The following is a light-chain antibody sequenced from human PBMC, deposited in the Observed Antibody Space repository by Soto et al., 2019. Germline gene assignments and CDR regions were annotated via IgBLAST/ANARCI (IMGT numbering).Light chain of an antibody. V-gene: IGLV1-44*01. Sequence: QSVLTQPPSASGAPGQRVTISCSGSASNIGRDPVNWYQQVPGTAPKLLIYENNHRPSGVPDRFSGSKSGTSASLVISGLQSEDEADYYCATWDDSLNGGVFGGGTKLTVL. CDR1: ASNIGRDP. CDR3: ATWDDSLNGGV. CDR2: ENN. J-gene: IGLJ3*02.